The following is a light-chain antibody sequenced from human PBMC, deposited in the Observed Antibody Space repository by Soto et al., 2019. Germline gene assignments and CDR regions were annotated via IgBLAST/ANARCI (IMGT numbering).Light chain of an antibody. V-gene: IGKV1-5*03. CDR3: QQYNTYCT. J-gene: IGKJ1*01. CDR2: KAS. CDR1: QSINNW. Sequence: DIHMTQSPSTLSASILDRVTITCRASQSINNWLAWYQQKPGQAPKLLIYKASSLVSGVPSRFSGSGSGTHFTLTISSLQPDDFATYYCQQYNTYCTFGQGTKVDIK.